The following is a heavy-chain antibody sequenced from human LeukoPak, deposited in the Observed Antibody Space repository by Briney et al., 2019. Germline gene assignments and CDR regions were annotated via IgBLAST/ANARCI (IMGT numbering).Heavy chain of an antibody. CDR2: IYYSGST. D-gene: IGHD3-22*01. Sequence: SETLSLTCTVSGGSISSGDYYWSWIRQPPGKGLEWIGYIYYSGSTYYNPSLKSRVTISVDTSKNQFSLKLSSVTAADTAVYYCAREVYYYGSSLDVWGQGTTVTVSS. V-gene: IGHV4-30-4*01. CDR1: GGSISSGDYY. CDR3: AREVYYYGSSLDV. J-gene: IGHJ6*02.